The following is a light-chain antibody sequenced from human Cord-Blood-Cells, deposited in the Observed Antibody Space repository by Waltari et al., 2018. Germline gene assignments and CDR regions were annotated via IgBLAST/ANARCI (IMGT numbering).Light chain of an antibody. V-gene: IGKV4-1*01. CDR2: WAS. CDR3: QQYYSTPWT. Sequence: DIVMTQSPDSLAVSMGERALLNCQSSQSVLYSSNNKNYLAWYQQKPGQPPKLLIYWASTRESGVPDRFSGSGSGTDFTLTISSLQAEDVAVYYCQQYYSTPWTFGQGTKVEIK. J-gene: IGKJ1*01. CDR1: QSVLYSSNNKNY.